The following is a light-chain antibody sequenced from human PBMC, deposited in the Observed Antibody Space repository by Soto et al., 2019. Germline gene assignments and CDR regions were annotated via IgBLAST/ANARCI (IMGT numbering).Light chain of an antibody. V-gene: IGKV3-11*01. J-gene: IGKJ5*01. CDR1: QWISTN. Sequence: VLTQSPATLSVSAGEGATLSCRASQWISTNLAWYQQRPGQAPRLLIDDASNSASGLPGRFSGSGAGTYFNITFSNLEPEDFGVYFGDQGRVFCQWTRVDIK. CDR2: DAS. CDR3: DQGRV.